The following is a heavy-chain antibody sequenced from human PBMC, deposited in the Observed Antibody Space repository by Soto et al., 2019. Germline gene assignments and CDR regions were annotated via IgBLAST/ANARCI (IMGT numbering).Heavy chain of an antibody. V-gene: IGHV1-8*01. CDR1: GYTFTSYD. D-gene: IGHD3-3*01. Sequence: QVQLVQSGAEVKKPGASVKVSCKASGYTFTSYDINWVRQATGQGLEWMGWMNPNSGNTGYAQKFQGRVTMTRNTSISTAYMELSSLRSEDTAVYYCARRPTTITIFGVVIKGFDYWGQGTLVTVSS. J-gene: IGHJ4*02. CDR2: MNPNSGNT. CDR3: ARRPTTITIFGVVIKGFDY.